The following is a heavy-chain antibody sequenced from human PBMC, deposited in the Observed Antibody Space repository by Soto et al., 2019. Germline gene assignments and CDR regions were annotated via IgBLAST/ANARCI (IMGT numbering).Heavy chain of an antibody. CDR3: ARGEVATTFDY. Sequence: QVQLQESGPGLVKPSQTLSLTCTVSGGSISSGGYYWSWIRQHPGKGLEWIGYIYYSGSTYYNPSLKSRVTISLDTSKNQFSQKLSSVTAADTAVYYCARGEVATTFDYWGQGTLVTVSS. V-gene: IGHV4-31*03. D-gene: IGHD5-12*01. CDR2: IYYSGST. J-gene: IGHJ4*02. CDR1: GGSISSGGYY.